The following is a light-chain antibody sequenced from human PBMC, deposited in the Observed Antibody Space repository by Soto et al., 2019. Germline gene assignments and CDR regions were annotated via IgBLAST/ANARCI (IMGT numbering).Light chain of an antibody. Sequence: DIPMTQSPSSLSASVGDRVIITCRASQGIRHDLGWYQQKPGKAPKRLIYAASSLQSGVPSRFSGSGSGTEFTLTIRSLQPEDLATYYCLQHNSYPWTFGQGTKVEIK. J-gene: IGKJ1*01. V-gene: IGKV1-17*01. CDR1: QGIRHD. CDR2: AAS. CDR3: LQHNSYPWT.